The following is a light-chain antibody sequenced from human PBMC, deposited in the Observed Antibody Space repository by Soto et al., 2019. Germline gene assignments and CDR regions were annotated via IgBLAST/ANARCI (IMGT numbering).Light chain of an antibody. J-gene: IGKJ5*01. Sequence: DIQMTQSPSSLSASVGDRVTITCRASESIARHLNWYQQKPGKAPKLLIYAASSLQNGVPSRFRGGGSGTDFTLTINNLHPEDFAAYYCQQTYSTLSITFGQGTRLQIK. V-gene: IGKV1-39*01. CDR3: QQTYSTLSIT. CDR1: ESIARH. CDR2: AAS.